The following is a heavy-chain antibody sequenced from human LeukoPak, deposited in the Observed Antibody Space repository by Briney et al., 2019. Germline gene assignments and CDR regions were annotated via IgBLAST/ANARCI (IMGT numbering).Heavy chain of an antibody. CDR2: ISSSGSTT. D-gene: IGHD3-22*01. Sequence: GGSLRLACAASGFTFSDYYMSWVRQAPGKGLEWVSYISSSGSTTYYEDSLKGRFTISRASAKTSRYLQLNSLRAEYTAVYYCARARSESDSSGFDYWGQGTLVTVSS. J-gene: IGHJ4*02. CDR1: GFTFSDYY. V-gene: IGHV3-11*01. CDR3: ARARSESDSSGFDY.